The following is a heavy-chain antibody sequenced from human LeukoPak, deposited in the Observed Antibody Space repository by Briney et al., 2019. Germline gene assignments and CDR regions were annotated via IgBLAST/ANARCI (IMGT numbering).Heavy chain of an antibody. CDR1: GFTFSSYA. Sequence: GGSLRLSCAASGFTFSSYAMSWVRQAPGKGLEWVSAISGSGGSIYYADSVKGRFTISRDNSKNTLYLQMNSRRAEDTAVYYCAKDNIDIRVSMYYCYGMDVWGQGTTVTVS. V-gene: IGHV3-23*01. CDR2: ISGSGGSI. J-gene: IGHJ6*02. CDR3: AKDNIDIRVSMYYCYGMDV. D-gene: IGHD5/OR15-5a*01.